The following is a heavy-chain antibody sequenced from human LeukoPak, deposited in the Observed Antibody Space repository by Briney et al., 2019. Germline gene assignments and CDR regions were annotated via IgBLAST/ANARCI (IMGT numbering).Heavy chain of an antibody. J-gene: IGHJ4*02. CDR3: ARGYSSRLHFDY. D-gene: IGHD6-13*01. CDR2: ISAYNSNT. CDR1: GYTFTSFG. Sequence: ASVKVSCKASGYTFTSFGITWVRQAPGQGLEWMGWISAYNSNTNYAQKLQGRVTMTTDTSTNTAYMELRSLRSDDTAVYYCARGYSSRLHFDYWGQGTLVTVSS. V-gene: IGHV1-18*01.